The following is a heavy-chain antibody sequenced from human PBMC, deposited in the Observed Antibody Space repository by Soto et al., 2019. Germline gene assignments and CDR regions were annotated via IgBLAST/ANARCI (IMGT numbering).Heavy chain of an antibody. D-gene: IGHD5-12*01. V-gene: IGHV4-34*01. CDR2: INNGGSS. CDR1: GGSFRGYY. Sequence: PSETLSVTCAVYGGSFRGYYWSWIRQPPGKGLEWIGEINNGGSSNYNPSLKSRGSMSVGTSNNQFSLKLTSVTAADTAVYYCARGRRDGYTQNRYFDLWGRGTLVTVS. J-gene: IGHJ2*01. CDR3: ARGRRDGYTQNRYFDL.